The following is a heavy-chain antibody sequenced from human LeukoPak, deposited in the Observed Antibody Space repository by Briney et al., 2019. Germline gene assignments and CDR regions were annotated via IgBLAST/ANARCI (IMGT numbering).Heavy chain of an antibody. CDR2: LSNTGNI. CDR1: GFTFSSYG. Sequence: GGSLRLSCAASGFTFSSYGMNWVRPAPGEGLEWLSYLSNTGNIHYAQSVKGRFTISRDNAKSSLYLQMDGLRAEDTAVYYCARRGDSPLIGDHWGQGILVTVAS. D-gene: IGHD3-9*01. V-gene: IGHV3-48*01. J-gene: IGHJ4*02. CDR3: ARRGDSPLIGDH.